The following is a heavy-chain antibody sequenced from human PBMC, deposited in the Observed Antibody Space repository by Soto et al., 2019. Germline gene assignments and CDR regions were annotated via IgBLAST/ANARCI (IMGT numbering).Heavy chain of an antibody. CDR2: INAGNGNT. Sequence: QVQLLQSGAEVKKPGASVKVSCKASGYTFTSYAMHWVRQAPGKRLEWMGWINAGNGNTKYSQKFQGRVTITRATSSSTAYMELSSLRSEDTAVYYCARVSVAAAGNWFDPWVQGTLVTVSS. CDR1: GYTFTSYA. J-gene: IGHJ5*02. D-gene: IGHD6-13*01. V-gene: IGHV1-3*01. CDR3: ARVSVAAAGNWFDP.